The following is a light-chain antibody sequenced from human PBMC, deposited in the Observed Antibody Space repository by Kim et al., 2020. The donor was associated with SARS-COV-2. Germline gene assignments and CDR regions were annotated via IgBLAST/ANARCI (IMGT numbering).Light chain of an antibody. J-gene: IGLJ2*01. V-gene: IGLV3-19*01. CDR2: GNN. CDR1: SLRKYY. Sequence: SSELTQDPAVSVALGQTVRITCQGDSLRKYYAGWYQQKPGQAPILLIYGNNNRPSGLPDRFSGSNSGNTASLTITGAQAEDEADYYCNSRDNSAMGIFGGGTQLTVL. CDR3: NSRDNSAMGI.